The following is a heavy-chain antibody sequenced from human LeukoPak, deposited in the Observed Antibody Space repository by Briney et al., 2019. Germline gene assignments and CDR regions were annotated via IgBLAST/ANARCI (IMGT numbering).Heavy chain of an antibody. CDR3: AGKYCSSTSCYVDY. V-gene: IGHV4-4*02. D-gene: IGHD2-2*01. Sequence: PSGSLSLTCAVSGGSISSSNWWSWVRQPPGKGVEWIGEIYHSGSTNYNPSLKSRVTISVDKSKNQFSLKLSSVTAADTAVYYCAGKYCSSTSCYVDYWGQGTLVTVSS. CDR2: IYHSGST. J-gene: IGHJ4*02. CDR1: GGSISSSNW.